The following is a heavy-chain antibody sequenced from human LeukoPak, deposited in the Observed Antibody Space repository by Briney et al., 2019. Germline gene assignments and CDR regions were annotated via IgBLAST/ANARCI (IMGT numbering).Heavy chain of an antibody. CDR3: ARENSYYDSSGYYYGSGYFDY. Sequence: SETLSLTCAVYGGSFSGYYWSWIRQPPGEGLEWIGYIYYSGSTNYNPSLRSRVTISVDTSKNQFSLRLSSVTSADTALYYCARENSYYDSSGYYYGSGYFDYWGQGTLVTVSS. CDR2: IYYSGST. V-gene: IGHV4-59*01. J-gene: IGHJ4*02. D-gene: IGHD3-22*01. CDR1: GGSFSGYY.